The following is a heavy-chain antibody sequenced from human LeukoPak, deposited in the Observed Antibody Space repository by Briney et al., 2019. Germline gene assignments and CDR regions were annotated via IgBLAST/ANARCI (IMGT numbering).Heavy chain of an antibody. D-gene: IGHD3-22*01. J-gene: IGHJ3*02. CDR1: GYTFTSYG. CDR2: IIPIFGTA. CDR3: ARDYYDSSGYPVNDAFDI. V-gene: IGHV1-69*06. Sequence: GASVKVSCKASGYTFTSYGISWVRQAPGQGLEWMGGIIPIFGTANYAQKFQGRVTITADKSTSTAYMELSSLRSEDTAVYYCARDYYDSSGYPVNDAFDIWGQGTMVTVSS.